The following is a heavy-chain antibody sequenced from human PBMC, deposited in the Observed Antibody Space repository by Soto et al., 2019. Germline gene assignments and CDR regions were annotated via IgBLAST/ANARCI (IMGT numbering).Heavy chain of an antibody. CDR3: ARSFGWYAIDQ. J-gene: IGHJ4*02. Sequence: QMQLQESGPGLVKPSETLSLTCAVSSASIISEQRWSWVRQPPEKGLEWIGEIHHSGSTNNNPSLRSRVTMSVDKSKNQFSLNLNSVTAADTAVYYCARSFGWYAIDQWGQGTLVIVSS. V-gene: IGHV4-4*02. CDR2: IHHSGST. D-gene: IGHD6-19*01. CDR1: SASIISEQR.